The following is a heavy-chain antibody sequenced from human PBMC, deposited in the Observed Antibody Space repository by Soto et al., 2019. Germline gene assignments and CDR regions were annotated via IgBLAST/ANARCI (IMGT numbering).Heavy chain of an antibody. V-gene: IGHV3-30-3*01. CDR1: GFTFSPYT. J-gene: IGHJ4*02. Sequence: QVQLVESGGGVGQPGRSLRLSCAASGFTFSPYTMHWVRQTPGKGLEWVAVISYDGSDKNYADSVRGRFTISRDNSKNTLFLQMNGQRAEYTALYFGARGGGFCGADCYKGGIAYWGQGALVTVSS. CDR3: ARGGGFCGADCYKGGIAY. D-gene: IGHD2-21*02. CDR2: ISYDGSDK.